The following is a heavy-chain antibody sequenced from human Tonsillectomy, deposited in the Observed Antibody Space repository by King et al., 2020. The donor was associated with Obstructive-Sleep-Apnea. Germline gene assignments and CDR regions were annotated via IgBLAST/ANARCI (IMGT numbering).Heavy chain of an antibody. V-gene: IGHV5-51*01. Sequence: VQLVESGAEVKKPGESLKISCRGSGYSFTRYWIGWVRQMPGKGLERMGIIYPGDSHTRYSPSFQGQVTVSADKSLSTAYLQWSSLKASDTAMYYCARGELRSLDFDYWGQGTLVTVSS. D-gene: IGHD1-26*01. CDR2: IYPGDSHT. CDR1: GYSFTRYW. CDR3: ARGELRSLDFDY. J-gene: IGHJ4*02.